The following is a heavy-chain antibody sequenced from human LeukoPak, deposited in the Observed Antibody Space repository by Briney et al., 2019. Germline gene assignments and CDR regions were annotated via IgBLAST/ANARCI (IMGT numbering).Heavy chain of an antibody. D-gene: IGHD6-19*01. Sequence: GESLKISCKGSGYTFTNYWIAWVRQMPGKGLEWMGMIYPGDSDSRYSPSFQGQVTFSADKSISTAYLQWSSLKASGSAMYYCARESGYSSGWYPYWGQGTLVTVSS. CDR1: GYTFTNYW. CDR3: ARESGYSSGWYPY. V-gene: IGHV5-51*01. CDR2: IYPGDSDS. J-gene: IGHJ4*02.